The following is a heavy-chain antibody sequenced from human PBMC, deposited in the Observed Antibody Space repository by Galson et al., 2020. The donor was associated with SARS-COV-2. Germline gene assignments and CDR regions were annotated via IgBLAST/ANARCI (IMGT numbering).Heavy chain of an antibody. CDR3: ARDIVVVPAARYDPGGSAAYYYYGMDV. CDR1: GGSISSYY. J-gene: IGHJ6*02. D-gene: IGHD2-2*01. Sequence: SETLSLTCTVSGGSISSYYWSWIRQPAGKGLEWIGRIYTSGSTNYNPSLKSRVTMSVDTSKNQFSLKLSSVTAADTAVYYCARDIVVVPAARYDPGGSAAYYYYGMDVWGQGTTVTVSS. V-gene: IGHV4-4*07. CDR2: IYTSGST.